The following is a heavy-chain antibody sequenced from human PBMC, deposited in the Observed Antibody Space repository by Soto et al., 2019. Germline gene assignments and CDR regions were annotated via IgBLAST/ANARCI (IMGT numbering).Heavy chain of an antibody. D-gene: IGHD6-13*01. J-gene: IGHJ4*02. CDR2: ISGSGGST. CDR1: GFTFSNYA. V-gene: IGHV3-23*01. Sequence: EVQLLESGGGLVQPGGSLRLSCAASGFTFSNYAVTWVRQAPGKGLEWVSTISGSGGSTYYADSVKGRFTISRDNSKNTLYLQMNSLRAEDTAVYYCAKDQGSSWYEIYDWGQGTLVTVSS. CDR3: AKDQGSSWYEIYD.